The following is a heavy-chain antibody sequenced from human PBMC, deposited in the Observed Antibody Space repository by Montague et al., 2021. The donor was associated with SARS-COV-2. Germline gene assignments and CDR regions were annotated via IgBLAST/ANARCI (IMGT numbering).Heavy chain of an antibody. V-gene: IGHV4-59*11. Sequence: SETLSLTCSVSGDSISNHYWSCIRHPPGKGLVWMGYISDRGNTTYNTSLNSPVTRSAVTPTNQFFLRLRSVTAAETTVYYCARISRESGCVGVFDIWGHGTLVTVSS. CDR2: ISDRGNT. CDR3: ARISRESGCVGVFDI. D-gene: IGHD2-8*02. CDR1: GDSISNHY. J-gene: IGHJ3*02.